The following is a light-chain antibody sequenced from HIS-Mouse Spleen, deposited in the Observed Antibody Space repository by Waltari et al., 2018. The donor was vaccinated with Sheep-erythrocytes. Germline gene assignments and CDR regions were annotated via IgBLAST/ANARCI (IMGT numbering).Light chain of an antibody. Sequence: QSALTQPRSVSGSPGPSVTISCPGTSSDVGGSNYVSWYQQHPGKAPKLMSYDVSKRPSGVPDRFSGSKSGNTASLTISGLQAEDEADYYCCSYAGSYNHVFATGTKVTVL. J-gene: IGLJ1*01. CDR2: DVS. CDR3: CSYAGSYNHV. CDR1: SSDVGGSNY. V-gene: IGLV2-11*01.